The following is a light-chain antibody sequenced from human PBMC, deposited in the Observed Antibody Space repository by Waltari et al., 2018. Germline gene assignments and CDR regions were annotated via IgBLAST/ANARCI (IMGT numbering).Light chain of an antibody. V-gene: IGLV1-40*01. CDR3: QSYDDSLSGYV. CDR1: SSNIGAGHD. J-gene: IGLJ3*02. CDR2: NNI. Sequence: QSVLTQPPSVSGAPGQRVTISCTGSSSNIGAGHDVHWYQQLPGRAPRRLISNNINRPAGVPGRMPAANSGTSASLCITGLQAEDEAEFYCQSYDDSLSGYVFGGGTKLTVL.